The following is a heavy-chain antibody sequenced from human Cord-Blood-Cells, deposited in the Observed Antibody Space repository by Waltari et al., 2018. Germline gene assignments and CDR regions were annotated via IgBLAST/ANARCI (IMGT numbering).Heavy chain of an antibody. D-gene: IGHD6-19*01. J-gene: IGHJ6*03. CDR3: ARVAAGRPGYYYMDV. CDR2: IDYSGST. V-gene: IGHV4-59*01. Sequence: QVQLQESGPGLVKPSETLSLTCTVSGGSISSYYWSWIRQPPGKGLEWIGYIDYSGSTTDNPSLKGRVTISVDTSKNQFSLKLSSVTAADTAVYYCARVAAGRPGYYYMDVWGKGTTVTVSS. CDR1: GGSISSYY.